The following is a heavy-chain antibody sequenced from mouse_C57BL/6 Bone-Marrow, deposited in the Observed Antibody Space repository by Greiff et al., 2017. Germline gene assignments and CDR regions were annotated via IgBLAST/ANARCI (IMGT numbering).Heavy chain of an antibody. D-gene: IGHD1-1*01. CDR1: GYTFTNYW. Sequence: QVQLQQSGAELVRPGTSVKMSCKASGYTFTNYWIGWAKQRPGHGLEWIGDIYPGGGYTNYNEKFKGKATLTADKSSSTAYVQFSSLTSEDSAIYYCAREYYYYGSSYGYFDVWGTGTTVTVSS. V-gene: IGHV1-63*01. CDR3: AREYYYYGSSYGYFDV. J-gene: IGHJ1*03. CDR2: IYPGGGYT.